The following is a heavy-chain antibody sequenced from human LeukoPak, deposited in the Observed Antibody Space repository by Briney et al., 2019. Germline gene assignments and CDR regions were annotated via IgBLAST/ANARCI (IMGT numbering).Heavy chain of an antibody. CDR3: ARDKGGYFPFDH. Sequence: GGSLRLSCAASGFTFNRYAMSWVRQAPGKGLEWVSAISGSGGGTYYADSVKGRFTIARDDAKNSLYLQMNSLRAEDTAVYFCARDKGGYFPFDHWGQGTVVTVSS. V-gene: IGHV3-23*01. J-gene: IGHJ4*02. CDR2: ISGSGGGT. CDR1: GFTFNRYA. D-gene: IGHD2-21*02.